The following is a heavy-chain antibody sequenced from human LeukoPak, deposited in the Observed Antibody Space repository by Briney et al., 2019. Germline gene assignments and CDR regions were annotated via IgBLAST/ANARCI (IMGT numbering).Heavy chain of an antibody. V-gene: IGHV3-23*01. Sequence: GGSLRLSCAASGFTFSSYAMSWVRQAPGKGLEWVSAISGSGGSTYYADSVKGRFTISRDNSKNTLYLQMNSLRAEDTAVYYCAKARYDFWSGYPSYFDYWGQGTLVTVSS. CDR3: AKARYDFWSGYPSYFDY. D-gene: IGHD3-3*01. CDR2: ISGSGGST. CDR1: GFTFSSYA. J-gene: IGHJ4*02.